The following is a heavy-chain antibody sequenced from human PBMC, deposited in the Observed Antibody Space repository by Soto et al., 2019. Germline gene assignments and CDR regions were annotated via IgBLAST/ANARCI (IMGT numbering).Heavy chain of an antibody. J-gene: IGHJ4*02. Sequence: SETLSLTCTVSGGSISSGGYYWSWIRQHPGKGLEWIGYIYYSGSTYYNPSLKSRVTISVDTSKNQFSLKLSSVTAADTAVYYCARGFGGKDYDSSGYYPFDYWGQGTLVTVSS. CDR3: ARGFGGKDYDSSGYYPFDY. V-gene: IGHV4-31*03. CDR2: IYYSGST. D-gene: IGHD3-22*01. CDR1: GGSISSGGYY.